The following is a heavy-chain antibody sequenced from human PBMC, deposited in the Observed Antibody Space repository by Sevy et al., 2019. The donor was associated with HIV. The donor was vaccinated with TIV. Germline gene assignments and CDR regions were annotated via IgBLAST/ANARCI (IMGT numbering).Heavy chain of an antibody. CDR1: GYSFTTYW. CDR2: IDPSDSYT. V-gene: IGHV5-10-1*01. CDR3: ARHLGYYDSGTYYDYFDY. Sequence: GESLKISCTGSGYSFTTYWITWVRQMPGKGLEWMGRIDPSDSYTNYSPSFQGHVTISADKSISTVYLQWSSLKASDTAMYYCARHLGYYDSGTYYDYFDYWGQGTLVTVSS. J-gene: IGHJ4*02. D-gene: IGHD3-10*01.